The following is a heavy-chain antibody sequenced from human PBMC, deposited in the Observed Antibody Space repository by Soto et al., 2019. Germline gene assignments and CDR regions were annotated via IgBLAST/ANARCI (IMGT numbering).Heavy chain of an antibody. J-gene: IGHJ4*01. V-gene: IGHV4-30-4*01. Sequence: PSAAMPLTCNGFGGFISSSAYFWTWIRQPQGKGLEWMGYIFHTGTTYSNPSLKSRLIMSIDTSKNQFSLRLTSVTAADSDFYYCAREPFLPKVRNDYSGDGAPATV. D-gene: IGHD3-3*01. CDR2: IFHTGTT. CDR1: GGFISSSAYF. CDR3: AREPFLPKVRNDY.